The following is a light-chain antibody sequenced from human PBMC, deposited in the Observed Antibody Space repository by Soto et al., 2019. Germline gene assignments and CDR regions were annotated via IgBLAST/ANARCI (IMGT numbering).Light chain of an antibody. CDR1: SSNIGSNP. V-gene: IGLV1-44*01. J-gene: IGLJ3*02. CDR3: AAWDDSLNGWV. CDR2: NSN. Sequence: QSLLTQPPSASGTPGQRVPISCSGSSSNIGSNPVNWYQQLPGTAPKLLIYNSNQRPSGVPDRFSGSKSGTSASLAISGLQPEDEADCYCAAWDDSLNGWVFGGGTKVTVL.